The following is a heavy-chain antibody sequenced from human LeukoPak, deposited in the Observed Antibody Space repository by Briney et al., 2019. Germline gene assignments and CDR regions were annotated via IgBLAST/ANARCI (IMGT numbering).Heavy chain of an antibody. CDR2: IGSTANGYAT. Sequence: GGSLRLSCAASGFTFSSYAMSWVRPASGKGLEWGGRIGSTANGYATAYAASVKGRFTISRDDSKNTAYLQMDSLKTEDTAVYCCTGNYYGSGSYADFDYWGQGTLVTVSS. V-gene: IGHV3-73*01. CDR1: GFTFSSYA. J-gene: IGHJ4*02. D-gene: IGHD3-10*01. CDR3: TGNYYGSGSYADFDY.